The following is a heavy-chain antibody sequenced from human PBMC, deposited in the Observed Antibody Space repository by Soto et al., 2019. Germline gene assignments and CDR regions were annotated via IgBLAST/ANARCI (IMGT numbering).Heavy chain of an antibody. Sequence: GGSLRLSCAASGFTFSSYAMSWVRQAPGKGLEWVSSISSSSTYIYYADSVKGRFTISRDNAKSSLYLQMNSLRAEDTAVYYCAKGDYDILTGPDYWGQGTLVTVSS. CDR3: AKGDYDILTGPDY. CDR1: GFTFSSYA. D-gene: IGHD3-9*01. V-gene: IGHV3-21*01. J-gene: IGHJ4*02. CDR2: ISSSSTYI.